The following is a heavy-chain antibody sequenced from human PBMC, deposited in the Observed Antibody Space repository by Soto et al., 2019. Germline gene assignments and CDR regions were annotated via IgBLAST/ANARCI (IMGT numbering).Heavy chain of an antibody. Sequence: PGGSLRLSCAASGFTFSSYAMSWVRQAPGKGLEWVSAISGSGGSTYYADSVKGRFTISRDNAKNSLYLQMNSLRADDTAVYYCARDSTGEENDHWGQGILVTVSS. D-gene: IGHD7-27*01. CDR2: ISGSGGST. CDR1: GFTFSSYA. V-gene: IGHV3-23*01. CDR3: ARDSTGEENDH. J-gene: IGHJ4*02.